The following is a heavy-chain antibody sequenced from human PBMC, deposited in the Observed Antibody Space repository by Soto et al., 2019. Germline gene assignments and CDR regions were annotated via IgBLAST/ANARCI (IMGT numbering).Heavy chain of an antibody. CDR3: AKSARGDGYKNAFDV. D-gene: IGHD5-12*01. CDR1: GFTFSDYV. J-gene: IGHJ3*01. CDR2: ISGPGGST. V-gene: IGHV3-23*01. Sequence: EVQVLDSGGGLVQPGGSLRLSCAASGFTFSDYVMGWVRQAPGKGLEGVSAISGPGGSTYYSDSVKGRFTISRDNSENTVYLQMNSVRAEDKALYHCAKSARGDGYKNAFDVWGQGTMVTVSS.